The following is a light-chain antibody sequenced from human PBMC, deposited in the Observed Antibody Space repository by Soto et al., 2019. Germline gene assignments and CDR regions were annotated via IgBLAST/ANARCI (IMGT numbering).Light chain of an antibody. V-gene: IGLV2-11*01. CDR1: SSSYKY. Sequence: QSALTQPRSVSGSPGQAVTISCTGTSSSYKYVSWYQHHPGKAPKLMIYDVSKRPSGVPDRFSGSKSGNTASLTISGLQAEDEADYYCCSFAGSYTLGVFGGGTKLTVL. J-gene: IGLJ3*02. CDR2: DVS. CDR3: CSFAGSYTLGV.